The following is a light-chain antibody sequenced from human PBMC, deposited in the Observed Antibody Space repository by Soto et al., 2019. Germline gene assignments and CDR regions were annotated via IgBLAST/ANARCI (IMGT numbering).Light chain of an antibody. V-gene: IGKV1-5*01. CDR1: QSISSW. J-gene: IGKJ3*01. Sequence: DIQMTQSPSTLSASVGDRVTITCRASQSISSWLAWYQQKPGKAPKLLIYDASSLESGVPSRFSGSGSGTEFTLTISSLQPDDFATYYCQQYNSYSCRFTFGPGTKVDIK. CDR2: DAS. CDR3: QQYNSYSCRFT.